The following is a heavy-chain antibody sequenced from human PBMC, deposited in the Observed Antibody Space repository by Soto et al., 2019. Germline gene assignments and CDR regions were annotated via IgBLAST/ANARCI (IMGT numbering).Heavy chain of an antibody. Sequence: EVQLLESGGGLVQPGGSLRLSCAASGFTFSSYAMSWVRQAPGKGLEWVSAISGSGGSTYYADSVKGRFTISRDNSKNTLYLQMNSLRAEDTAVYYCAKGTPPIAAAAGYGMDVWGQGTTVTVSS. D-gene: IGHD6-13*01. V-gene: IGHV3-23*01. CDR3: AKGTPPIAAAAGYGMDV. J-gene: IGHJ6*02. CDR1: GFTFSSYA. CDR2: ISGSGGST.